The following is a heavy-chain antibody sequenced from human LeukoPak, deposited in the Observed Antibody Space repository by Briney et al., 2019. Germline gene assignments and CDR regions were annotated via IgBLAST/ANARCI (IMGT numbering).Heavy chain of an antibody. CDR1: GFTFSSYG. CDR3: AKDLYSSGWYSEYYFDY. D-gene: IGHD6-19*01. Sequence: PGGSLRLSCAASGFTFSSYGMHWVRQAPGKGLEWVAFIRYDGSNKYYADSVKGRFTISRDNSKNTLYLQMNSLRAEDTAVYYCAKDLYSSGWYSEYYFDYWGQGTLVTVSS. J-gene: IGHJ4*02. CDR2: IRYDGSNK. V-gene: IGHV3-30*02.